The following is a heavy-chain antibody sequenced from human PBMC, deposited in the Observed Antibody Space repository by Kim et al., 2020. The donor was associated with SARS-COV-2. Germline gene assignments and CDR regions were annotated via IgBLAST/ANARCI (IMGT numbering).Heavy chain of an antibody. D-gene: IGHD3-22*01. J-gene: IGHJ4*02. CDR3: ARGYYEGLVSY. CDR2: IYYSGST. Sequence: SETLSLTCTVSGGSISSSSYYWGWIRQPPGKGLEWIGSIYYSGSTYYNPSLKSRVTISVDTSKNQFSLKLSSVTAADTAVYYCARGYYEGLVSYWGQGTLVTVSS. V-gene: IGHV4-39*07. CDR1: GGSISSSSYY.